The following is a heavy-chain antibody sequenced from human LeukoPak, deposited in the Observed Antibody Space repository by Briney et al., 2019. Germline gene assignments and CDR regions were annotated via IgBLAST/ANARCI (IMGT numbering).Heavy chain of an antibody. D-gene: IGHD3-10*01. Sequence: PGTSLRLSCVASGFTFDYSAFHWVRHAPGKGLEWVSGIGFSTNNVDYADSVRGRFTISRDNTKNSLDLQMDSLRAEDTAFYYCAKDNGNGWLGEFAFEYWGQGILVTVSS. CDR1: GFTFDYSA. V-gene: IGHV3-9*01. J-gene: IGHJ4*02. CDR3: AKDNGNGWLGEFAFEY. CDR2: IGFSTNNV.